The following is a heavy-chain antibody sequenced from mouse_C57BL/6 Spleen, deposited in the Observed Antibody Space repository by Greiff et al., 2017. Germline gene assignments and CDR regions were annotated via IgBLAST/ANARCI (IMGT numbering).Heavy chain of an antibody. D-gene: IGHD4-1*01. CDR3: VRQGLTGTPDY. V-gene: IGHV10-1*01. Sequence: VKDRFTISRDDSESMLYLQMNNLKTEDTAMYYCVRQGLTGTPDYWGQGTTLTVSS. J-gene: IGHJ2*01.